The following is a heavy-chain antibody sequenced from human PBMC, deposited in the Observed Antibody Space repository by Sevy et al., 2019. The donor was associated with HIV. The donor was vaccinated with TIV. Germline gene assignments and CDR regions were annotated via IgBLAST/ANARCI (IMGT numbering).Heavy chain of an antibody. CDR1: GFTFSDYN. Sequence: GGSLRLSCAASGFTFSDYNMNWVRQAPGKGLEWVSSISSISNYIYYADSVKGRFTISRDNAKNSLYLQMNSLRAEDTAVYYCARETSPFGEGIYYGMDVWGQGTTVTVSS. CDR3: ARETSPFGEGIYYGMDV. CDR2: ISSISNYI. V-gene: IGHV3-21*01. D-gene: IGHD3-10*01. J-gene: IGHJ6*02.